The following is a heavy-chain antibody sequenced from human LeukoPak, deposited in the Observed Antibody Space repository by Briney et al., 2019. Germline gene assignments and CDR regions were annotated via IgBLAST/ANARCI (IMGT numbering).Heavy chain of an antibody. CDR1: GFTFSSYA. CDR2: ISYDGSNK. D-gene: IGHD1-26*01. Sequence: GGSLRLSCAASGFTFSSYAMHWVRQAPGKGLEWVAVISYDGSNKYYADSVKGRFTISRDNSKNTLYLQMNSLRAEDTAVYYCAKKKEGDFDYWGQGTLVTVSS. CDR3: AKKKEGDFDY. J-gene: IGHJ4*02. V-gene: IGHV3-30-3*02.